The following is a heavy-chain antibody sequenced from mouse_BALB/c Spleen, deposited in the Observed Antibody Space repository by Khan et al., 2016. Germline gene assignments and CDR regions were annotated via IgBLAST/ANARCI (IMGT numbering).Heavy chain of an antibody. V-gene: IGHV3-6*02. CDR2: ISYDGYN. Sequence: VQLQESGPGLVKPSQSLSLTCSVTGYSITSGYFWNWIRQFPGNKLEWMGYISYDGYNDYNPSLQNRTSITRYTSKNQFFLKLNSVTTEDTAPCSRASKGTDGWSACWGQGPLATVSA. CDR3: ASKGTDGWSAC. CDR1: GYSITSGYF. J-gene: IGHJ3*01. D-gene: IGHD2-14*01.